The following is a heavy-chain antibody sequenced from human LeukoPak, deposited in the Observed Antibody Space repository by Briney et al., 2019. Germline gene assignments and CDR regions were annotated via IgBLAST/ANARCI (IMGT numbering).Heavy chain of an antibody. Sequence: SETLSLTCAVSGGSISSSDWWTWVRQPPGKGLEWIGESYHSGSTNYNPSLKSRVTISVDKSKNQFSLKLTSVTAADTAVYYCARADYTGNSWYFHYWGQGTLVTVPS. D-gene: IGHD4-23*01. CDR3: ARADYTGNSWYFHY. V-gene: IGHV4-4*02. J-gene: IGHJ4*02. CDR1: GGSISSSDW. CDR2: SYHSGST.